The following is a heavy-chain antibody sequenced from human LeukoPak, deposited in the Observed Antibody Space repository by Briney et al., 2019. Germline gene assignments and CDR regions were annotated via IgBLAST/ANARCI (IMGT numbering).Heavy chain of an antibody. V-gene: IGHV4-59*11. CDR1: GGSISSHY. Sequence: PSETLSLTCTVSGGSISSHYWSSIRQPPGKGLEWIGYIYYSRSTNYNPSLKSRVTISVDTSKNQFSLKLSSVTAADTAVYYCARVVVAARPRGLQYYYYYYMDVWGKGTTVTVSS. CDR3: ARVVVAARPRGLQYYYYYYMDV. D-gene: IGHD6-6*01. J-gene: IGHJ6*03. CDR2: IYYSRST.